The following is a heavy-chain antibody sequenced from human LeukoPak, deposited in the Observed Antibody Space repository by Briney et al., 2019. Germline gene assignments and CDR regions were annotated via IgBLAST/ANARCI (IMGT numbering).Heavy chain of an antibody. CDR2: IYYSGST. V-gene: IGHV4-59*01. Sequence: SETLSLTCTVSGGSISGYYWSWIRQPPGKGLEWIGFIYYSGSTNYNPSLKSRVTISVDTSKNQFSLNLSSVTAADTAVYYCARDRGQKYSSSWGFDPWGQGTLVTVSS. J-gene: IGHJ5*02. CDR1: GGSISGYY. CDR3: ARDRGQKYSSSWGFDP. D-gene: IGHD6-13*01.